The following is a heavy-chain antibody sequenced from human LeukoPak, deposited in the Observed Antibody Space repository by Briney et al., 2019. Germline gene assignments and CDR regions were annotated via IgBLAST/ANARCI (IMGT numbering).Heavy chain of an antibody. J-gene: IGHJ4*02. D-gene: IGHD2-15*01. V-gene: IGHV3-48*03. CDR3: ARDGYCSGGSCSDY. CDR1: GFTFSSYE. Sequence: GGSLRLSCAASGFTFSSYEMNWVRQPPGKGLEWVSYISSSGSTIYYADSVKGRFTISRDNAKNSLYLQMNSLRAEDTAVYYCARDGYCSGGSCSDYWGQGTLVTVSS. CDR2: ISSSGSTI.